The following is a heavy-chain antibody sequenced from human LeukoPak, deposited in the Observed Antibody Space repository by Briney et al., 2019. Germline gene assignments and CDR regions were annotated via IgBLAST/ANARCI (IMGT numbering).Heavy chain of an antibody. V-gene: IGHV4-61*02. CDR2: IYTSGST. CDR1: GGSISSGSYY. D-gene: IGHD3-3*01. J-gene: IGHJ4*02. CDR3: ARDSGYYDFWSGVADY. Sequence: SETLSLTCTVSGGSISSGSYYWSWIRQPAGKGLEWIGRIYTSGSTNYNPSLKSRVTISVDTSKNQFSLRLSSVTAADTAVYYCARDSGYYDFWSGVADYWGQGTLVTVSS.